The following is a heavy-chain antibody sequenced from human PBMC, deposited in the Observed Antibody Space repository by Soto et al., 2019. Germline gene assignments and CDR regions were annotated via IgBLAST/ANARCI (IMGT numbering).Heavy chain of an antibody. D-gene: IGHD2-15*01. J-gene: IGHJ1*01. CDR1: GYNFMDYG. CDR3: AREENCSGGTCYSEYFHR. V-gene: IGHV1-18*04. CDR2: ISDYRVNA. Sequence: ASVKVSCKASGYNFMDYGISWVRQAPGQGLEWMGWISDYRVNAKYAEKLLGRVTMTIDTSTTTIYMELSSLRSDDTAIYYCAREENCSGGTCYSEYFHRWGQGTLVTVSS.